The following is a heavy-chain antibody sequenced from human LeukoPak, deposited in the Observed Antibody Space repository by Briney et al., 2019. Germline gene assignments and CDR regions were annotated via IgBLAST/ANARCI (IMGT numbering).Heavy chain of an antibody. CDR1: GGSISSGSYY. V-gene: IGHV4-61*02. J-gene: IGHJ4*02. CDR3: ARDRRD. Sequence: PSETLSLTCTVSGGSISSGSYYWSWIRQPAGKGLEWIGRIYTSGSTNYNPSLKSRVTISVDTSKNQFSLKLSSVTAADTAVYYRARDRRDWGQGTLVTVSS. CDR2: IYTSGST.